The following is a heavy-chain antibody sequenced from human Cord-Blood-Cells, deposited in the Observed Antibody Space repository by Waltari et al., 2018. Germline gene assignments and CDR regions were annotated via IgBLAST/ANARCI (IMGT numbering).Heavy chain of an antibody. CDR3: ARRNWGWCAFDI. J-gene: IGHJ3*02. CDR1: GGSFSGYY. D-gene: IGHD7-27*01. CDR2: INHSGST. V-gene: IGHV4-34*01. Sequence: QVQLQQWGAGLLKPSETLSLTCAVYGGSFSGYYWSWIRQPPGKGREWTGEINHSGSTNYTPSLKSRVTISVDTSKNQFSLKLSSVTAADTAVYYCARRNWGWCAFDIWGQGTMVTDSS.